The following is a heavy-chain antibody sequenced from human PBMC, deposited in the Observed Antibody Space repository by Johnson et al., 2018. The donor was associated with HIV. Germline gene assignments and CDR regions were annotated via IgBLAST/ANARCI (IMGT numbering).Heavy chain of an antibody. Sequence: VESGGGLVQTGRSLRLSCAASGFTFDDYAMHWVRQAPGKGLEWVSGISWNSGSIGYADSVKGRFTISRDNAKNSLYLQMNSLRDEDTAVYYCAKERTAMVTPFDAWGQGTRVTVSS. J-gene: IGHJ3*01. CDR1: GFTFDDYA. CDR2: ISWNSGSI. CDR3: AKERTAMVTPFDA. D-gene: IGHD5-18*01. V-gene: IGHV3-9*01.